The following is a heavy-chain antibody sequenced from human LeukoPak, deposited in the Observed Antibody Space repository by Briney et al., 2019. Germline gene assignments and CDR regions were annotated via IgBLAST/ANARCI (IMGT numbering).Heavy chain of an antibody. CDR2: IIPIFGTA. J-gene: IGHJ5*02. CDR1: GGTFSSDA. D-gene: IGHD3-16*02. V-gene: IGHV1-69*13. Sequence: AASVKVSCKASGGTFSSDAISWVRQAPGQGLEWMGGIIPIFGTANYAQKLQGRVTITADESTSTAYMELSSLRSEDTAVYYCARDQLITFGGVIVPGNWFDPWGQGTLVTVSS. CDR3: ARDQLITFGGVIVPGNWFDP.